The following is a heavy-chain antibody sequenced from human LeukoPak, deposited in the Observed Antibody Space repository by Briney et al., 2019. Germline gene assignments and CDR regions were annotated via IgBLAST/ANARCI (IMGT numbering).Heavy chain of an antibody. Sequence: ASVKVSCKASGYTFTSYGISWVRQAPGQGLEWMGWISAYNGNTNYAQKLQGRVTMTTDTSTSTAYMELRSLRSDDTAAYYCARDTDLEYSSSLNPFDYWGQGTLVTVSS. CDR2: ISAYNGNT. D-gene: IGHD6-6*01. J-gene: IGHJ4*02. CDR1: GYTFTSYG. V-gene: IGHV1-18*01. CDR3: ARDTDLEYSSSLNPFDY.